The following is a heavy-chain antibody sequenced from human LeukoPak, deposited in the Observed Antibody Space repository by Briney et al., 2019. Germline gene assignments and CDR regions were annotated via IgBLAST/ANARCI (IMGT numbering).Heavy chain of an antibody. CDR2: MSPDGDIT. V-gene: IGHV3-64*01. Sequence: GGSLRRSGAASGFSLSSYPMHWVRQAPGKGLEYVSVMSPDGDITYYRNSVKGRFTMSRDNSKNTLSLQMGSLRPEDMAVYYCAREIYTFSRSSLDCWGQGTLVTVSS. CDR3: AREIYTFSRSSLDC. D-gene: IGHD6-13*01. CDR1: GFSLSSYP. J-gene: IGHJ4*02.